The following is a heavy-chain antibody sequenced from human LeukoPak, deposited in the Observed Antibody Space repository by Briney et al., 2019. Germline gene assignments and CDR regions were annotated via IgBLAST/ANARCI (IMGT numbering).Heavy chain of an antibody. V-gene: IGHV3-33*01. D-gene: IGHD6-19*01. Sequence: GSLRLSCAASGFTFSSYGIHWVRQAPGKGLEWVAVIWYDGSNKYYADSVKGRFTISRDNSKNTLYLQMNSLRAEDTAVYYCARDWSLAVAGNAFDIWGQGTMVTVSS. CDR2: IWYDGSNK. CDR3: ARDWSLAVAGNAFDI. J-gene: IGHJ3*02. CDR1: GFTFSSYG.